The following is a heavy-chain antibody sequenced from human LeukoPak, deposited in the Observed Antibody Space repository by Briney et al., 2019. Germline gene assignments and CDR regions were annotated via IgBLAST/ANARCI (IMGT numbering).Heavy chain of an antibody. CDR3: ARDLTTMVRGVKPTYYFDY. D-gene: IGHD3-10*01. V-gene: IGHV1-69*13. Sequence: SVKVSCKASGGTFSSYAISWVRQAPGQGLEWMGGIIPIFGTANYAQKFQGRVTITADESTSTAYMELSSLRSEDTAVYYCARDLTTMVRGVKPTYYFDYWGQGTLVTVSS. J-gene: IGHJ4*02. CDR1: GGTFSSYA. CDR2: IIPIFGTA.